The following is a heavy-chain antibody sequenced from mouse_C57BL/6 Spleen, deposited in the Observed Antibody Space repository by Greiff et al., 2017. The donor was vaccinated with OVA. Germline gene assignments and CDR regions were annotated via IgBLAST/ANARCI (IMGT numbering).Heavy chain of an antibody. CDR1: GYTFTDYY. V-gene: IGHV1-76*01. J-gene: IGHJ3*01. CDR2: IYPGSGNT. CDR3: ARPDSSGPWFAY. Sequence: QVTLKVSGAELVRPGASVKLSCKASGYTFTDYYINWVKQRPGQGLEWIARIYPGSGNTYYNEKFKGKATLTAEKSSSTAYMQLSSLTSEDSAVYFCARPDSSGPWFAYWGQGTLVTVSA. D-gene: IGHD3-2*02.